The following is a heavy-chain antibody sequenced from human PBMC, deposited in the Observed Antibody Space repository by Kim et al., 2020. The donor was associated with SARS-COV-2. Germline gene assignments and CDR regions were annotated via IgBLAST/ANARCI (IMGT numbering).Heavy chain of an antibody. CDR1: GGTFSSYA. D-gene: IGHD6-13*01. CDR2: IIPIFGTA. V-gene: IGHV1-69*13. CDR3: ARDRSQARIAAAGSFDY. Sequence: SVKVSCKASGGTFSSYAISWVRQAPGQGLEWMGGIIPIFGTANYAQKFQGRVTITADESTSTAYMELSSLRSEDTAVYYCARDRSQARIAAAGSFDYWGQGTLVTVSS. J-gene: IGHJ4*02.